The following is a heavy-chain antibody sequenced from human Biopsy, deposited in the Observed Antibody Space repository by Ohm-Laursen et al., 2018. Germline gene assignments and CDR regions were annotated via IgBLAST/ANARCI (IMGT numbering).Heavy chain of an antibody. Sequence: SETLSLTCSVSGGSIISYYWTWIRQPPGKGLERIGRVYNGGMTNYNPSLKSRVTISKDTSKNQFSLQVNSVTAADTAVYYCARTPRDSFWSGSYKRGLWFDPWGQGTLIIVSS. J-gene: IGHJ5*02. D-gene: IGHD3-3*01. V-gene: IGHV4-59*01. CDR2: VYNGGMT. CDR1: GGSIISYY. CDR3: ARTPRDSFWSGSYKRGLWFDP.